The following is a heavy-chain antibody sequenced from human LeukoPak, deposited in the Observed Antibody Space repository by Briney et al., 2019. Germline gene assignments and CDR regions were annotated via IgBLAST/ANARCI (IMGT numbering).Heavy chain of an antibody. Sequence: GGSLRLSCAASGFNFSGYWMTWVRQATGKGLEWVANIKEDGSEKHYVDSVKGRFTISRDNAKNSLYLEMNTLRLEDAAVYYCAVTIAVGYWGQGSLVTVSS. CDR3: AVTIAVGY. CDR2: IKEDGSEK. V-gene: IGHV3-7*01. J-gene: IGHJ4*02. CDR1: GFNFSGYW. D-gene: IGHD6-19*01.